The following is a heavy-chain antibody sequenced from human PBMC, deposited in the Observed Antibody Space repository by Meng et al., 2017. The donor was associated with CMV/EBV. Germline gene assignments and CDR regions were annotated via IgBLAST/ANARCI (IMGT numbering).Heavy chain of an antibody. J-gene: IGHJ6*02. CDR2: IYYSGST. Sequence: SGGSISSSSYYWGGIRQPPGKGLECIGSIYYSGSTYYNPSLKSRVTISLDTSKNQFSLKLSSVTAADTAVYYCARDRRGVTHGMDVWGQGTTVTVSS. V-gene: IGHV4-39*07. D-gene: IGHD2-21*02. CDR3: ARDRRGVTHGMDV. CDR1: GGSISSSSYY.